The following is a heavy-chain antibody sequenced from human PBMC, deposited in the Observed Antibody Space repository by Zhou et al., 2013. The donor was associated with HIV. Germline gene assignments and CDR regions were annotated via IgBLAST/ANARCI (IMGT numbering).Heavy chain of an antibody. CDR3: ARDLTEWEPRFDY. J-gene: IGHJ4*02. D-gene: IGHD1-26*01. Sequence: QVQLVQSGAEVKKPGSSVKVSCKASGGTFSSYAISWVRQAPGQGLEWMGRIIPILGIANYAQKFQGRVTITADKSTSTAYMELSSLRSEDTAVYYCARDLTEWEPRFDYWGQGTLVTVSS. CDR1: GGTFSSYA. CDR2: IIPILGIA. V-gene: IGHV1-69*04.